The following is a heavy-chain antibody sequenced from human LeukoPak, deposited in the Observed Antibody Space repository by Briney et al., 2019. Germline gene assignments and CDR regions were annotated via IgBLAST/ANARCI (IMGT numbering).Heavy chain of an antibody. J-gene: IGHJ4*02. Sequence: ASVKVSCKASGYTFTDYYLHWVRQAPGQGLEWMGWINPNSGGTNYAQKFQGRVTMTRDTSISTAYMELSRLRTEDTAVYYCAKGGYEYDSSGHNYLHYWGQGTLVTVSS. CDR1: GYTFTDYY. D-gene: IGHD3-22*01. V-gene: IGHV1-2*02. CDR2: INPNSGGT. CDR3: AKGGYEYDSSGHNYLHY.